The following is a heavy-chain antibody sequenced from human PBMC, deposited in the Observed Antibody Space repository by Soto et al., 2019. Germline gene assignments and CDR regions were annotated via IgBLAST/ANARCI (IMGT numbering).Heavy chain of an antibody. V-gene: IGHV4-59*08. CDR3: ARSPTNHYYYYMDV. CDR1: GGSISSYY. Sequence: SETLSLTCTVSGGSISSYYWSWIRQPPGKGLEWIGYIYYSGSTNYNPSLKSRVTISVDTSKNQFSLKLSSVTAADTAVYYCARSPTNHYYYYMDVWGKGTTVTVSS. D-gene: IGHD5-12*01. J-gene: IGHJ6*03. CDR2: IYYSGST.